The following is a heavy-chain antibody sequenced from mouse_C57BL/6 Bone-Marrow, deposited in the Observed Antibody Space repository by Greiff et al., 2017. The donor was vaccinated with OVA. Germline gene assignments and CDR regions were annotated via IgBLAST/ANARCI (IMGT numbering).Heavy chain of an antibody. V-gene: IGHV1-20*01. CDR2: INPYNGDT. Sequence: EVKLQESGPELVKPGDSVKISCKASGYSFTGYFMNWVMQSHGQSLEWIGRINPYNGDTFYNQKFKGKATLTVDKSSSTAHMELRSLTSEDSAVYYCARSGSSYSAWFAYWGQGTLVTVSA. D-gene: IGHD1-1*01. CDR1: GYSFTGYF. CDR3: ARSGSSYSAWFAY. J-gene: IGHJ3*01.